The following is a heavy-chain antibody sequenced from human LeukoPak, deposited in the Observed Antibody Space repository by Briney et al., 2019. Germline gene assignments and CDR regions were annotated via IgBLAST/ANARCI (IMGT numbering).Heavy chain of an antibody. V-gene: IGHV3-30*18. Sequence: GRSLRLSCAASTFSFINYWMAWVRQAPGKGLEWVAVISYDGSNKYYADSVKGRFTISRDNAKNSLYLQMNSLRAEDTAVYYCAELGITMIGGVWGKGTTVTISS. CDR1: TFSFINYW. CDR2: ISYDGSNK. D-gene: IGHD3-10*02. J-gene: IGHJ6*04. CDR3: AELGITMIGGV.